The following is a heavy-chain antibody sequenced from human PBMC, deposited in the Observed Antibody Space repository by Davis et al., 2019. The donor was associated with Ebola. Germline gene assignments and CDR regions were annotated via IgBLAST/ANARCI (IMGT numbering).Heavy chain of an antibody. D-gene: IGHD3-3*01. Sequence: GESLKISCVGSGFTFGTYSMNWVRQAPGKGLEWVSSISSSSRNIYYADSMKGRFTISRDNAKNSLYLQMNNLRAEDTAVYYCARSHDFWSGYRGFDVWGQGTMVTVSS. CDR3: ARSHDFWSGYRGFDV. CDR1: GFTFGTYS. CDR2: ISSSSRNI. J-gene: IGHJ3*01. V-gene: IGHV3-21*01.